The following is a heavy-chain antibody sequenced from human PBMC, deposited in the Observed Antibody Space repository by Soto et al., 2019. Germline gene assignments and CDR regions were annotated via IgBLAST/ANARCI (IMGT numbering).Heavy chain of an antibody. V-gene: IGHV1-69*01. J-gene: IGHJ6*02. Sequence: QVQLVQSGAEVKKPGSSVKVSCKASGGTFSSYAISWVRQAPGQGLEWMGGIIPISDTTNYAQKFQGRVTITADESTSTAYMELSSLRSEDTAVYYCARSQGSSTSLEIYCYYYYGMDVWGQGTTVTVSS. D-gene: IGHD2-2*01. CDR2: IIPISDTT. CDR1: GGTFSSYA. CDR3: ARSQGSSTSLEIYCYYYYGMDV.